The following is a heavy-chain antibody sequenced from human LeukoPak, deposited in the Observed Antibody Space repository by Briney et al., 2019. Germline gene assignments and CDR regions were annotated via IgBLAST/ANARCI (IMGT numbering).Heavy chain of an antibody. V-gene: IGHV3-48*01. D-gene: IGHD4-17*01. Sequence: TGGSLRLSCAASGFTISSYSMNWVRQAPGKGLEWVSYIRSSSSTTYYADSVKGRFTISRDNAKNSLFLQMNSLRAEDTAVYYCATLNGDYDDYWGQGTLVAVSS. CDR1: GFTISSYS. CDR2: IRSSSSTT. J-gene: IGHJ4*02. CDR3: ATLNGDYDDY.